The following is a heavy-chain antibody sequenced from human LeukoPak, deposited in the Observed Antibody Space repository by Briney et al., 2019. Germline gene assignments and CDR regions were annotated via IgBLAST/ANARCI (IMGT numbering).Heavy chain of an antibody. CDR2: ISAYNGNT. V-gene: IGHV1-18*01. Sequence: ASVKVSCKASGYTFTSYGISWVRQAPGQGLEWMGWISAYNGNTNYAQKLQGRVTITRNTSISTAYMELSGLRSEDTAVYYCARGRTDRFTIFGVVIIRGDYFDYWGQGTLVTVSS. D-gene: IGHD3-3*01. CDR1: GYTFTSYG. J-gene: IGHJ4*02. CDR3: ARGRTDRFTIFGVVIIRGDYFDY.